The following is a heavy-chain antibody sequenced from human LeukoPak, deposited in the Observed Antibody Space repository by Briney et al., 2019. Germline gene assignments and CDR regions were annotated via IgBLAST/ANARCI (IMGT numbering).Heavy chain of an antibody. D-gene: IGHD6-19*01. J-gene: IGHJ4*02. CDR1: GFTFSSYG. Sequence: EGSLRLSCAASGFTFSSYGMHWVRQAPGKGLEWVAVISYDGSNKYYADSVKGRFTISRDNSKNTLYLQMNSLRAEDTAVYYCAKDMYSSGWYGTYFDYWGQGTLVTVSS. CDR3: AKDMYSSGWYGTYFDY. CDR2: ISYDGSNK. V-gene: IGHV3-30*18.